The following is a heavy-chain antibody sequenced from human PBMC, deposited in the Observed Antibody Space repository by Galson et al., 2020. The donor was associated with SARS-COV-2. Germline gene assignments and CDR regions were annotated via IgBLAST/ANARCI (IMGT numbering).Heavy chain of an antibody. CDR1: GFTFSSYS. J-gene: IGHJ6*03. CDR3: ARIRFLEWLSYYYYMDV. CDR2: ISSSSSYI. D-gene: IGHD3-3*01. Sequence: GGSLRLSCAASGFTFSSYSMNWVRQAPGKGLEWVSSISSSSSYIYYADSVKGRFTISIDNAKNSLYLQMNSLRAEDTAVYYCARIRFLEWLSYYYYMDVWGKGTTVTVSS. V-gene: IGHV3-21*01.